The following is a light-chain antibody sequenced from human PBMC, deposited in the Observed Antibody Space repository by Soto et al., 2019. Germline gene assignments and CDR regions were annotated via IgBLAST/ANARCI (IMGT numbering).Light chain of an antibody. Sequence: DIQMTQSPSSLSASVGDRVTITYRASQSISKYLIWYQQKPGKAPKFLISATSILQSGVPSRFSGSGSGIDFTLTISSLQPEDFATYYCQQIYNYPRTFGQGTRLEIK. CDR3: QQIYNYPRT. CDR2: ATS. CDR1: QSISKY. J-gene: IGKJ5*01. V-gene: IGKV1-39*01.